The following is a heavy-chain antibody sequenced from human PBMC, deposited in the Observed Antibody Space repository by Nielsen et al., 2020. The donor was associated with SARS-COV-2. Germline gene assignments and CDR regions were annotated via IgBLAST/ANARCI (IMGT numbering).Heavy chain of an antibody. CDR1: GFTFSTYA. Sequence: GGSLRLSCAASGFTFSTYAMSWVRQAPGKGLEWVSVIIGSGGRTHYADSVEGRFTISRDNAKNSLDLQMNSLRDEDTAVYYCARDLELLTNYYALDYWGQGTLVTVSS. J-gene: IGHJ4*02. V-gene: IGHV3-23*01. CDR2: IIGSGGRT. D-gene: IGHD3-9*01. CDR3: ARDLELLTNYYALDY.